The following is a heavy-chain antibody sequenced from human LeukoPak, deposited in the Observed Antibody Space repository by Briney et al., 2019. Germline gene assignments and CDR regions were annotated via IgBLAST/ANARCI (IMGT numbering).Heavy chain of an antibody. V-gene: IGHV3-30*02. CDR1: GFTFSSYD. D-gene: IGHD6-25*01. CDR2: IRYDGSNR. Sequence: GGSLRLSCAASGFTFSSYDMHWVRQAPGKGLEWVAFIRYDGSNRYYADSVKGRFTISRDNSKNTLYLRMNSLRPEDTAVYYCAKRPSGAGYYYYMDVWGIGTTVTVSS. J-gene: IGHJ6*03. CDR3: AKRPSGAGYYYYMDV.